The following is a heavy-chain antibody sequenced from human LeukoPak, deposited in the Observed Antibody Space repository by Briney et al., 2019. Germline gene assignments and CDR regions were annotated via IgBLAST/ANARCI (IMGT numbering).Heavy chain of an antibody. V-gene: IGHV3-30*18. CDR3: TKCNLGGGSCYRSSMDV. Sequence: PGGSLRLSCAASGFTFNNYGMHWVRQAPGKGLEWVAVISYDGNNKYYAESVKGRFTISRDNSKNTLYLQMDSLRPEDTAVYYCTKCNLGGGSCYRSSMDVWGQGTTVTVSS. J-gene: IGHJ6*02. D-gene: IGHD2-15*01. CDR2: ISYDGNNK. CDR1: GFTFNNYG.